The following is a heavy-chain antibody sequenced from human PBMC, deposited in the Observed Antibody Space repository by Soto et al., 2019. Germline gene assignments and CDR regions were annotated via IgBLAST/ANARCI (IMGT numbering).Heavy chain of an antibody. Sequence: QLQLQESGPGLVKPSETLSLTCTVSGGSISSSSYYWGWIRQPPGKGLEWIGSIYYSGSTYYNPSLKSRGTISVDTSKNQFSLKLSSVTAADTAVYYCARRRRYCSSTSCYDLYYYGMDVWGQGTTVTVSS. V-gene: IGHV4-39*01. CDR1: GGSISSSSYY. CDR2: IYYSGST. CDR3: ARRRRYCSSTSCYDLYYYGMDV. J-gene: IGHJ6*02. D-gene: IGHD2-2*01.